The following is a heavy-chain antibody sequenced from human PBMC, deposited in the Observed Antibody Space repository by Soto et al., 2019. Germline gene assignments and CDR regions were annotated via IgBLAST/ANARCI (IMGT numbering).Heavy chain of an antibody. CDR3: ARDPPATRHGMDV. J-gene: IGHJ6*02. CDR2: IHSGGST. V-gene: IGHV3-53*02. CDR1: GFTVVSNN. Sequence: EVQLVETGGRLIQPGWSLTLSCAASGFTVVSNNMSWVSQAPGKGLEWVSVIHSGGSTYYADSVRGRFTISRDNSKNTLYLQMKSLRAEDTAVYYCARDPPATRHGMDVWGQGTTVTVSS.